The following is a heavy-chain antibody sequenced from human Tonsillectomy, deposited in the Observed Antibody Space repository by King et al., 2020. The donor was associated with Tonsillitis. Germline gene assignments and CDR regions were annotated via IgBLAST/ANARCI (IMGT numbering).Heavy chain of an antibody. J-gene: IGHJ5*02. CDR2: ISAYNGNT. Sequence: QLVQSGAEVKKPGASVKVSCKASGNTFTSYGTSWVRQAPGQGLEWMGWISAYNGNTNYAQKLQGRVTMTTDTSTSTAYMDLRSLRSDDTAVYYCANTMVQGQSNWFDPWGQGTLVTVSS. V-gene: IGHV1-18*04. CDR3: ANTMVQGQSNWFDP. CDR1: GNTFTSYG. D-gene: IGHD3-10*01.